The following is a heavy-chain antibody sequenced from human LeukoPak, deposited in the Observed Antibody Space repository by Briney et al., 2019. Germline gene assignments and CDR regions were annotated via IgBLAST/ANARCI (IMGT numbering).Heavy chain of an antibody. D-gene: IGHD3-22*01. CDR3: ARDLASSGYYWD. Sequence: ASVKVSCKASGYIFTNYYMHWVRQAPGQGLEWMGIINPSGGCTSYAQKFQGRVTMTRDTSTSTVYMELSSLRSEDTAVYFCARDLASSGYYWDWGQGTLVTVSS. CDR1: GYIFTNYY. V-gene: IGHV1-46*01. CDR2: INPSGGCT. J-gene: IGHJ4*02.